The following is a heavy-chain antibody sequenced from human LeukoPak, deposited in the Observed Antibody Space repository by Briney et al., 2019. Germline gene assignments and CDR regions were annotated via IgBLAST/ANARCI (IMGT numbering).Heavy chain of an antibody. J-gene: IGHJ4*02. V-gene: IGHV4-38-2*02. Sequence: SETLSLTCTVSGYSISSGYYWGWIRQPPGKGLEWIGSIYHSGSTYYNPSLKSRVTISVDTSKNQFSLKLSSVTAADTAVYYCARVRARITMVRGVIHPGGYFDYWGQGTLVTVSS. CDR3: ARVRARITMVRGVIHPGGYFDY. CDR2: IYHSGST. D-gene: IGHD3-10*01. CDR1: GYSISSGYY.